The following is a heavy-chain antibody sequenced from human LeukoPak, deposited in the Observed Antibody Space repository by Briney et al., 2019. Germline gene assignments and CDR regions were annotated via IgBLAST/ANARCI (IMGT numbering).Heavy chain of an antibody. CDR2: ISGSGGST. D-gene: IGHD3-9*01. Sequence: GGSLRLSCAASGFTFSSDAMSWVRQAPGKGLEWVSAISGSGGSTYYADSVKGRFTISRDNSKNTLYLQMNSLRAEDTAVYYCAKHYDILTGYIYFDYWGQGTLVTVSS. CDR1: GFTFSSDA. J-gene: IGHJ4*02. CDR3: AKHYDILTGYIYFDY. V-gene: IGHV3-23*01.